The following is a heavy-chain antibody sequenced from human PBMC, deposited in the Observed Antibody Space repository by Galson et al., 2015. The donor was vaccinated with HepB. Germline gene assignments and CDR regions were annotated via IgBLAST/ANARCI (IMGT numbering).Heavy chain of an antibody. CDR1: GYTSTGYY. CDR3: AISSGRNFPFDY. D-gene: IGHD6-19*01. Sequence: SVKVSCKASGYTSTGYYMHWVRQAPGQGLEWMGWINPNSGGTNYAQKFQGRVTMTRDTSISTAYMELSRLRSDDTAVYYCAISSGRNFPFDYWGQGTLVTVSS. J-gene: IGHJ4*02. CDR2: INPNSGGT. V-gene: IGHV1-2*02.